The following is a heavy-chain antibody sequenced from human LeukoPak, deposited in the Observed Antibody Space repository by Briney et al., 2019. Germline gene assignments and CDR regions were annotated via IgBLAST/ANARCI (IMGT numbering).Heavy chain of an antibody. CDR3: ARDRGSTEFDY. CDR2: ISDSGGST. D-gene: IGHD1-26*01. Sequence: GGSLRLSCAASGFTFSISAMSWVRQAPGKGLEWVSGISDSGGSTFYADSVKGRFTISRDNAKNTLYLQMNSLRAEDTAVYYCARDRGSTEFDYWGQGTLVTVSS. CDR1: GFTFSISA. J-gene: IGHJ4*02. V-gene: IGHV3-23*01.